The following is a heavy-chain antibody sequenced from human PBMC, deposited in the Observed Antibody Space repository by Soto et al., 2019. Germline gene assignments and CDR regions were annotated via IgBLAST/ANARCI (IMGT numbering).Heavy chain of an antibody. CDR3: ARRDTSGFLRYFDN. D-gene: IGHD3-3*01. Sequence: ASVKVSCKASGGTLSSFINYPINWVRQAPGQGLEWVGGIVPNVGTVNYAQKFQGRVTITADKSTGTAYMEVSSLRSEDTALYYRARRDTSGFLRYFDNWGQGTLVTVSS. V-gene: IGHV1-69*06. CDR2: IVPNVGTV. CDR1: GGTLSSFINYP. J-gene: IGHJ4*02.